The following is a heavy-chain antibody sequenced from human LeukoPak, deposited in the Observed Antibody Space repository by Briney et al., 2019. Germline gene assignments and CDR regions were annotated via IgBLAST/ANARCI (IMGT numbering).Heavy chain of an antibody. Sequence: SETLSLTCTVSGGSISSSSYYWGWIRQPPGKGLEWIGSIYYSGSTYYNPSLKSRVTISVDTSKNQFSLKLSSVTAADTAVYYCARVVRPNSSSHSSSEYFQHWGQGTLVTVSS. V-gene: IGHV4-39*07. D-gene: IGHD6-6*01. CDR1: GGSISSSSYY. J-gene: IGHJ1*01. CDR3: ARVVRPNSSSHSSSEYFQH. CDR2: IYYSGST.